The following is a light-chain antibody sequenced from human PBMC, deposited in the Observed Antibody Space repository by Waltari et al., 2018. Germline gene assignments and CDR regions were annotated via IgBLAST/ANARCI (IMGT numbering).Light chain of an antibody. J-gene: IGKJ5*01. V-gene: IGKV1-9*01. CDR3: QQLEPYPIT. CDR1: QDISKS. CDR2: SAS. Sequence: IQLTHSPSSLSASVGDRVALTCRAGQDISKSLAWYQQKPGKAPKLLIYSASSLQVGVPSRFSGSGSGTDFALTISSLQPEDSATYYCQQLEPYPITFGQGTRLEIK.